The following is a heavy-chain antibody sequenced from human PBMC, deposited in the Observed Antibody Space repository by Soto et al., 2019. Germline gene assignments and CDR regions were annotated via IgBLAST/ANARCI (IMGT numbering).Heavy chain of an antibody. Sequence: ASVKVSCKASGYTFTSYGISWVRQAPGQGLEWMGWISAYNGNTNYAQKLQGRVTMTTDTSTSTAYKELRSLRSDDTAVYYCARRYCSGGSCYLGFDYWGQGTLVTVSS. J-gene: IGHJ4*02. V-gene: IGHV1-18*01. CDR2: ISAYNGNT. D-gene: IGHD2-15*01. CDR1: GYTFTSYG. CDR3: ARRYCSGGSCYLGFDY.